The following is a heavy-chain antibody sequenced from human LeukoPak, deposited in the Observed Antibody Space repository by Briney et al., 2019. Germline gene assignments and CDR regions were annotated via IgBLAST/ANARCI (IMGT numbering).Heavy chain of an antibody. CDR1: GSTFTSSA. Sequence: ASVKVSCKASGSTFTSSAMQWVRQARGQRLEWIGWIVVGSGNTNYAQKFQERVTITRDMSTSTAYMELSSLRSEDTAVYYCAAGFTYYYGSGSYRDFDYWGQGTLVTVSS. CDR2: IVVGSGNT. D-gene: IGHD3-10*01. V-gene: IGHV1-58*02. J-gene: IGHJ4*02. CDR3: AAGFTYYYGSGSYRDFDY.